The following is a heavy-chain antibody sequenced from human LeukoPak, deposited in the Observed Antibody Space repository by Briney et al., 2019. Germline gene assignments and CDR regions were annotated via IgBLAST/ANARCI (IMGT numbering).Heavy chain of an antibody. CDR1: GFTFSSYA. CDR3: ARPGVVTGTYYFDY. Sequence: GRSLRLSCAASGFTFSSYAMHWVRQAPGKGLEWVAVISYDGSNKYYADSVKGRFTISRDNSKNTLYLQMNGLRAEDTAVYYCARPGVVTGTYYFDYWGQGTLVTVSS. CDR2: ISYDGSNK. J-gene: IGHJ4*02. D-gene: IGHD2-15*01. V-gene: IGHV3-30-3*01.